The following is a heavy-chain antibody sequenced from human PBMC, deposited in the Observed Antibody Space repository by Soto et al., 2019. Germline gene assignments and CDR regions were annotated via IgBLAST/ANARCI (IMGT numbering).Heavy chain of an antibody. CDR2: IWYDGSNK. J-gene: IGHJ5*02. CDR3: ARGRYCSGGSCPKKSKIFDP. Sequence: QVQLVESGGGVVXPGRSLXXSXAASGFTFSSYGMHWVRQAPGKGLEWVAVIWYDGSNKYYADSVKGRFTISRDNSKNTLYLQMNSLRAEDTAVYYCARGRYCSGGSCPKKSKIFDPWGQGTLVTVSS. V-gene: IGHV3-33*01. D-gene: IGHD2-15*01. CDR1: GFTFSSYG.